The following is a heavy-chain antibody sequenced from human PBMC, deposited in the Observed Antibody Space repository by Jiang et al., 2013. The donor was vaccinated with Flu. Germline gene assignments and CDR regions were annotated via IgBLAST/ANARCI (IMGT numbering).Heavy chain of an antibody. CDR1: GYTFSTYF. CDR2: IDSRDGVT. Sequence: GAEVKKPGASVRVSCKASGYTFSTYFIYWVRQAPGQGLEWMGIIDSRDGVTNYAQKFEGRVTMTRDTSTSTVYMDLSGLRSEDTAVYYCAIENYDNNVYSGSWGQGTLVTVSS. D-gene: IGHD3-22*01. J-gene: IGHJ4*02. CDR3: AIENYDNNVYSGS. V-gene: IGHV1-46*01.